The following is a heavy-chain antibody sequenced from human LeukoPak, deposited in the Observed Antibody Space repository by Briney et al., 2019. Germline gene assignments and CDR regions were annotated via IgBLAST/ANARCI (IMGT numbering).Heavy chain of an antibody. CDR3: ARDEVTHISEYYYYYGMDV. Sequence: GRSLRLSCAASGFTFSSYAMQWVRQAPGKGLGWVAVISYDGSNKYYADSVKGRFTISRDNSKNTLYLQMNSLRAEDTAVYYCARDEVTHISEYYYYYGMDVWGQGTTVTVSS. J-gene: IGHJ6*02. D-gene: IGHD2-21*02. CDR2: ISYDGSNK. CDR1: GFTFSSYA. V-gene: IGHV3-30*04.